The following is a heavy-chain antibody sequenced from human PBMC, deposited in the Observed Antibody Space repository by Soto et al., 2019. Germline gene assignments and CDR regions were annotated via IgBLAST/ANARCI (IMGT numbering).Heavy chain of an antibody. CDR3: ARCPGYYDSSGYYFSDY. J-gene: IGHJ4*02. Sequence: GESLKISCKGSGYSFTSYWISWVRQMPGKGLEWMGRIDPSDSYTNYSPSFQGHVTISADKSISTAYLQWSSLKASDTAMYYCARCPGYYDSSGYYFSDYWGQGTLVTVSS. CDR2: IDPSDSYT. V-gene: IGHV5-10-1*01. CDR1: GYSFTSYW. D-gene: IGHD3-22*01.